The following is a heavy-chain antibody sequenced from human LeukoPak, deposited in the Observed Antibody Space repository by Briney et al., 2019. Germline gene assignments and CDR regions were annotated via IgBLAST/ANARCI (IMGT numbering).Heavy chain of an antibody. J-gene: IGHJ3*02. D-gene: IGHD1-26*01. Sequence: GGSLRLSCAASGFTLSSYSMNWVRQAPGKGLEWVSSISSSSSYIYYADSVKGRFTISRDNAKNSLYLRMNSLRAEDTAVYYCARDDEVLGGSETYSNAFDIWGQGTMVTVSS. CDR2: ISSSSSYI. V-gene: IGHV3-21*01. CDR3: ARDDEVLGGSETYSNAFDI. CDR1: GFTLSSYS.